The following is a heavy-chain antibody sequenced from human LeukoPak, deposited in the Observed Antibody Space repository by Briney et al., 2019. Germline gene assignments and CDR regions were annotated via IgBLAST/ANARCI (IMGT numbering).Heavy chain of an antibody. CDR2: IYSGGST. V-gene: IGHV3-53*01. CDR1: GFTVSSNY. Sequence: PGGSLRLSCAASGFTVSSNYMSWVRQAPGKVLEWVSVIYSGGSTYYADSVKGRFTISRDNSKNTLYLQMNSLRAEDTAVYYCARFNVVPAAIDYWGQGTLVTVSS. CDR3: ARFNVVPAAIDY. J-gene: IGHJ4*02. D-gene: IGHD2-2*01.